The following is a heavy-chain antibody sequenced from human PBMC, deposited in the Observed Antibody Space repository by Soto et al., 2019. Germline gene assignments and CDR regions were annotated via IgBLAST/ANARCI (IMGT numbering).Heavy chain of an antibody. CDR1: GFLFSDYG. CDR3: AKETLGGGSFDSGDE. V-gene: IGHV3-33*06. Sequence: QVQLVESGGGVVQPGKSLRLSCAASGFLFSDYGMQWVRQAPGKGREWVGVIWYDGNTEYYADSVKGRFSISRDNSKNTVYLQMNSLRVEDPAVYYCAKETLGGGSFDSGDERGQGTQVIVSS. J-gene: IGHJ4*02. CDR2: IWYDGNTE. D-gene: IGHD1-26*01.